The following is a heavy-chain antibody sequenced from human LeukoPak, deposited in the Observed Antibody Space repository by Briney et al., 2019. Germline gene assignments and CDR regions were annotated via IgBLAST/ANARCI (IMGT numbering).Heavy chain of an antibody. CDR3: ARGGGAFCGGDCHRNFDS. CDR2: IYSGGST. D-gene: IGHD2-21*02. J-gene: IGHJ4*02. CDR1: GLTVSSSY. V-gene: IGHV3-53*01. Sequence: PGGSLRLSYAASGLTVSSSYMSWVRQAPGKGLEWVSVIYSGGSTYYADSVKGRFTISRDSSKNTLYLQMNSLRAEDTAVYYCARGGGAFCGGDCHRNFDSWGQGALVTVSS.